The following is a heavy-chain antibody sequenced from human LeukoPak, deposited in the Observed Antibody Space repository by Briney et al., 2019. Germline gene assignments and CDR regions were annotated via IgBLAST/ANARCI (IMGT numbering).Heavy chain of an antibody. CDR3: ARDDLSGSYGGY. V-gene: IGHV3-21*01. CDR2: ISSSSSYI. J-gene: IGHJ4*02. Sequence: PGGSLRLSCAASGFTFSSYSMNWVRQAPGKGLEWVSSISSSSSYIYYADSVKGRFTISRDNAKNSLYLQMNSLRAEDTAVYYCARDDLSGSYGGYWGQGTLVTVSS. CDR1: GFTFSSYS. D-gene: IGHD1-26*01.